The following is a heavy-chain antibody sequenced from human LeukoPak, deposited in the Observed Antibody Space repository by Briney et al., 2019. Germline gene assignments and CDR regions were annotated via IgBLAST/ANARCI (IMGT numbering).Heavy chain of an antibody. Sequence: GGSLRLSCAASGFTFSNYSMTWVRQAPGKGPEWVASIKQDGSEKYHVDSVRGRFTVSRDNPKNSLYLQMNSLRGEDTAVYYCATGINSGYWGQGTLSPSPQ. CDR1: GFTFSNYS. V-gene: IGHV3-7*01. D-gene: IGHD3-10*01. J-gene: IGHJ4*02. CDR2: IKQDGSEK. CDR3: ATGINSGY.